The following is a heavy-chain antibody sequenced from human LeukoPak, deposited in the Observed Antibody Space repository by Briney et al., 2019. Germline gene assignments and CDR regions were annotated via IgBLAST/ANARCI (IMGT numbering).Heavy chain of an antibody. CDR3: ARAPWYSSGWSFDY. D-gene: IGHD6-19*01. V-gene: IGHV4-39*07. CDR1: GGSISSGSYY. CDR2: IYYSGST. J-gene: IGHJ4*02. Sequence: SETLSLTCTVSGGSISSGSYYWGWIRQPPGKGLEWIGTIYYSGSTYYNPSLKSRVTISIDTSKNQFSLKLSSVTAADTAVYYCARAPWYSSGWSFDYWGQGTLVTVSS.